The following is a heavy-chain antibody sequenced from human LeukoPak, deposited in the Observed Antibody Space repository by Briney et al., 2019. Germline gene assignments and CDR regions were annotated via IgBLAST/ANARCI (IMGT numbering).Heavy chain of an antibody. D-gene: IGHD4-23*01. CDR1: GFTVSNNY. CDR2: IYSGGNT. CDR3: AKDALRWPLGYFDY. J-gene: IGHJ4*02. Sequence: PGGSLRLSRAVSGFTVSNNYMSWVRQAPGKGLEWVSVIYSGGNTYYADSVKGRFTISRDNSKNTLYLQMNSLRAEDTAVYYCAKDALRWPLGYFDYWGQGTLVTVSS. V-gene: IGHV3-53*01.